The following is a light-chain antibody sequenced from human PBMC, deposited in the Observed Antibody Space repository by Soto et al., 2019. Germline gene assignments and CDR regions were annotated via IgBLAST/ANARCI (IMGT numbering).Light chain of an antibody. CDR2: DVG. V-gene: IGLV2-14*01. J-gene: IGLJ1*01. Sequence: QSALTQPASVSGSPGQSITIACTGTSSDIGGYNFVSWYQQHPGKAPKLLIYDVGNRPSGASNRFSGSKSGNTASLTISGLQAEDWAHYYSSSYRTVSTYVFGTGTKLTVL. CDR1: SSDIGGYNF. CDR3: SSYRTVSTYV.